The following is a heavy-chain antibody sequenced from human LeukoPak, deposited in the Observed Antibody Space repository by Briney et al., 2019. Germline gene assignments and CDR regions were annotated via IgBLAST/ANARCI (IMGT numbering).Heavy chain of an antibody. Sequence: SETLSLTCTVSGGSISSYYWSWIRQPPGKGLEWIGYIFYSGSTNYNPSLKSRVTISVDTSKNQFSLKLSSVTAADTAVYYCARSIPLQTCYDSSGYYGAFDYWGQGTLVTVSS. CDR1: GGSISSYY. D-gene: IGHD3-22*01. V-gene: IGHV4-59*01. CDR3: ARSIPLQTCYDSSGYYGAFDY. CDR2: IFYSGST. J-gene: IGHJ4*02.